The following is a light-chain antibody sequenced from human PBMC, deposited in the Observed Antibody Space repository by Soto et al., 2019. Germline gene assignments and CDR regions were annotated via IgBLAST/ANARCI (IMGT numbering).Light chain of an antibody. CDR1: QSISSSY. J-gene: IGKJ1*01. Sequence: FTPSPSTLSLSPVERSTPSFRASQSISSSYLAWYQQRPGQAPRLLIYGASSRATGIPDRFSGSGSGTEFTLTISRLEPEDFAVYYCQQYGSSSWTFGQGTKVDIK. CDR3: QQYGSSSWT. V-gene: IGKV3-20*01. CDR2: GAS.